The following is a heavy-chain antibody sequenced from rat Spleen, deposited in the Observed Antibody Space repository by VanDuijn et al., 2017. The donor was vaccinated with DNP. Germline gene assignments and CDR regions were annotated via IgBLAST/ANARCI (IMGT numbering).Heavy chain of an antibody. D-gene: IGHD1-11*01. V-gene: IGHV5-27*01. Sequence: DVQLVESGGDLVQPGRSLKLSCAASGFTFSDYYMAWVRQAPTKGLEWVASISASGGSTSYRDSVKGRFTISRDNTKSTLYLQMDSLRSEDTATYYCTTDFERGYWGQGVMVTVSS. CDR2: ISASGGST. J-gene: IGHJ2*01. CDR3: TTDFERGY. CDR1: GFTFSDYY.